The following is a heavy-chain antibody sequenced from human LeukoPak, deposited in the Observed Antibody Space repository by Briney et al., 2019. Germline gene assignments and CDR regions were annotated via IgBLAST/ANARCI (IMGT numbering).Heavy chain of an antibody. V-gene: IGHV3-53*01. CDR1: GFTVSSNY. J-gene: IGHJ6*02. CDR2: IYSGGST. D-gene: IGHD6-13*01. Sequence: GGSLRPSCAASGFTVSSNYMSWVRQAPGKGLEWVSVIYSGGSTYYADSVKGRFTISRDNSKNTLYLQMNSLRAEDTAVYYCAREGRYSSSWYQKDYYYYGMDVWGQGTTVTVSS. CDR3: AREGRYSSSWYQKDYYYYGMDV.